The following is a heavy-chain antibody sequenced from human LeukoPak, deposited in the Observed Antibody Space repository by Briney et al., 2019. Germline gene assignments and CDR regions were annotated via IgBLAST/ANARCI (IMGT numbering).Heavy chain of an antibody. CDR1: GFTFSNYA. J-gene: IGHJ4*02. CDR3: AKLGLVARYYFDY. Sequence: GGSLRLSCAASGFTFSNYAMGWVRQAPGKGLEWVSGISSGGGSTYYGDSVKGRFTISRDNSKNTLYLQMNSLRAEDTAVYYCAKLGLVARYYFDYWGQGTLVTVSS. V-gene: IGHV3-23*01. CDR2: ISSGGGST. D-gene: IGHD5-12*01.